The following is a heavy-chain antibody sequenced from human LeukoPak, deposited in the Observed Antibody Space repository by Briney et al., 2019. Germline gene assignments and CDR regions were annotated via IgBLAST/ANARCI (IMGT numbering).Heavy chain of an antibody. CDR3: ARVLGYCSSTSCYGNWFDP. D-gene: IGHD2-2*01. V-gene: IGHV1-18*01. CDR1: GYTFTSYG. Sequence: GASVKVSCKASGYTFTSYGISWVRQAPGQGLEWMGWISAYNGNTNYAQKFQGRVTITADESTSTAYMELSSLRSEDTAVYYCARVLGYCSSTSCYGNWFDPWGQGTLVTVSS. J-gene: IGHJ5*02. CDR2: ISAYNGNT.